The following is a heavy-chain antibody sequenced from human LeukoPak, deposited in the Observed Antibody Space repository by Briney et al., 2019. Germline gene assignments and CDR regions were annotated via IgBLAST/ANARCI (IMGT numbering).Heavy chain of an antibody. J-gene: IGHJ4*02. V-gene: IGHV1-69*01. CDR1: GGTFSSYA. Sequence: ASVKVSCKASGGTFSSYAISWVRQAPGQGLEWMGGIIPIFGTANYAQKFQGRVTITADESTSTAYMELSSLRSEDTAVYYCARMGDIDHCVYSGSYCYWGQGTLVTVSS. CDR2: IIPIFGTA. CDR3: ARMGDIDHCVYSGSYCY. D-gene: IGHD1-26*01.